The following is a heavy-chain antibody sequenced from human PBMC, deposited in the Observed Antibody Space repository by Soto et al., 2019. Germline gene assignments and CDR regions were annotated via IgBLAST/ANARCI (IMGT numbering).Heavy chain of an antibody. CDR3: ARGPRSCSSTSCYTIDY. CDR2: VNNDGRNT. CDR1: GFTFSDFG. Sequence: EVQLLESGGDLVQSGGSLRLSCEASGFTFSDFGMSWVRQIPGKGLEWVSTVNNDGRNTHYADSVEGRFTISRDNSKNTLFLQMSSLRPEDTAVYYCARGPRSCSSTSCYTIDYWGQGTLVTVSS. D-gene: IGHD2-2*02. V-gene: IGHV3-23*01. J-gene: IGHJ4*02.